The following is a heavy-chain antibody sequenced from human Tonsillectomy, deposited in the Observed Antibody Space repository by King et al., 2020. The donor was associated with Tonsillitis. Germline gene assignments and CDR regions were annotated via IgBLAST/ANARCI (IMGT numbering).Heavy chain of an antibody. J-gene: IGHJ4*02. CDR1: GFTFSRYW. V-gene: IGHV3-7*01. Sequence: VQLVESGGGLVQPGGSLRLSCAASGFTFSRYWMSWVRQAPGKGLEWVANIKQDGSEKYYVDSVKGRFTISRDNAKNSLYLQMNSLRAEETAVYYCARDNIVVVTATSTFDYWGQGTLVTVSS. CDR3: ARDNIVVVTATSTFDY. CDR2: IKQDGSEK. D-gene: IGHD2-21*02.